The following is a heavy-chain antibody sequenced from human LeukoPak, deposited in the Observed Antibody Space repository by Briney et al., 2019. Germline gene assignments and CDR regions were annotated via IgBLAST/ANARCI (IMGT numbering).Heavy chain of an antibody. D-gene: IGHD6-19*01. CDR1: GFTFSSYA. J-gene: IGHJ4*02. Sequence: GGSLRLSCAASGFTFSSYAMSWVRQAPGKGLEWVSGISGGGDRTYYAGSVKGRFTISRDNSKNTLYLQMNSLRADDTAVYYCAKERSSGWPFDYWGQGTLVTVSS. CDR2: ISGGGDRT. V-gene: IGHV3-23*01. CDR3: AKERSSGWPFDY.